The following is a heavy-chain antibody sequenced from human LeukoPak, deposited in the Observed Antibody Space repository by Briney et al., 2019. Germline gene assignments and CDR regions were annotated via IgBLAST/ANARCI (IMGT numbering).Heavy chain of an antibody. D-gene: IGHD2-15*01. J-gene: IGHJ3*02. CDR1: GYTFTGYY. CDR2: INPNSGGT. CDR3: ARDLYPTVALYCSGGSCYGAELRGGPFDI. Sequence: ASVKVSCKASGYTFTGYYMHWVRQAPGQGLEWMGWINPNSGGTNYAQTFQGRVTMTRDTSISTAYMELSRLRSDDTAVYYCARDLYPTVALYCSGGSCYGAELRGGPFDIWGQGTMVTVSS. V-gene: IGHV1-2*02.